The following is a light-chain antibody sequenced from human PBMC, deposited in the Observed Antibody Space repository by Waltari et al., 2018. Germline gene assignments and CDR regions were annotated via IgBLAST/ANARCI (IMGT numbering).Light chain of an antibody. CDR2: AAS. V-gene: IGKV1-39*01. Sequence: DIQMTQSPSSLSASVGDRVTITCRASQSISSYLNCYQQKAGQAPKLLIYAASSLQSGVPSRFSGSGSGTDFTLTISSLQPEDFATYYCQQSYSTPRTFGQGTKVEIK. CDR1: QSISSY. CDR3: QQSYSTPRT. J-gene: IGKJ1*01.